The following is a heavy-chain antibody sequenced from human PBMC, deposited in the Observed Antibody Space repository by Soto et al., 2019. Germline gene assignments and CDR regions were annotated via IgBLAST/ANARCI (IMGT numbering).Heavy chain of an antibody. CDR3: AAARVGATRRGYFDY. Sequence: QMQLVQSGPEVKKPGTSVKVSCKASGFTFTSSAVQWVRQARGQRLEWIGWIVVGSGNTNYAQKFQERVTITRDMSXXTAYMELSSLRSEDTAVYYCAAARVGATRRGYFDYWGQGTLVTVSS. D-gene: IGHD1-26*01. CDR1: GFTFTSSA. CDR2: IVVGSGNT. V-gene: IGHV1-58*01. J-gene: IGHJ4*02.